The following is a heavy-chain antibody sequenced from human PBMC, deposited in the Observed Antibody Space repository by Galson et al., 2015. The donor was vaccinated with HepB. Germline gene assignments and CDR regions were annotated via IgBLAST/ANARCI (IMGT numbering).Heavy chain of an antibody. CDR3: ARESDSSGYFGAFDI. D-gene: IGHD3-22*01. Sequence: GLEWMGRLIPILGIANYAQKFQGRVTITADKSTSTAYMELSSLRSEDTAVYYCARESDSSGYFGAFDIWGQGTMVTVSS. J-gene: IGHJ3*02. CDR2: LIPILGIA. V-gene: IGHV1-69*04.